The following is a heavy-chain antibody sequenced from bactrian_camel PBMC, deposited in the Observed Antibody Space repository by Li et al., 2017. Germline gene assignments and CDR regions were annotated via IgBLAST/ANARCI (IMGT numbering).Heavy chain of an antibody. Sequence: HVQLVESGGDSVQAGGSLRLSCEVSGFLMRGACMAWYRQVPGKERELVADTDTDGTRNYDDSVKGRFIISRDDAKNTLFLQLNRLEFEDTAMYYCASDYGTTYYGQGTQVTVS. CDR2: TDTDGTR. D-gene: IGHD1*01. V-gene: IGHV3S1*01. J-gene: IGHJ4*01. CDR1: GFLMRGAC.